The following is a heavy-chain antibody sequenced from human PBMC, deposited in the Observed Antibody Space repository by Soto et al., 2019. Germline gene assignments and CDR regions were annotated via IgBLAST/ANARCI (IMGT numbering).Heavy chain of an antibody. CDR1: GYTFTSYG. V-gene: IGHV1-18*01. CDR3: ARVVLDTFLGYCSSTSCHGALDY. D-gene: IGHD2-2*01. Sequence: GASVKVSCKASGYTFTSYGISWVRQAPGQGLERMGWISAYNGNTNYAQKLQGRVTMTTDTSTSTAYMELRSLRSDDTAVYYCARVVLDTFLGYCSSTSCHGALDYWGQGTLVTVSS. J-gene: IGHJ4*02. CDR2: ISAYNGNT.